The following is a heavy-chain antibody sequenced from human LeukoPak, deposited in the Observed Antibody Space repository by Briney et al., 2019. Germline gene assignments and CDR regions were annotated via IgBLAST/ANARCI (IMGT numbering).Heavy chain of an antibody. Sequence: ASVKVSCKASGYSFTSYYVHWVRQAPGQGLEWMGWINPNSGGTNYAQKFQGRVTMTRDTSISTAYMELSRLRSDDTAVYYCARDEGDGYNSVWGQGTLVTVSS. V-gene: IGHV1-2*02. D-gene: IGHD5-24*01. J-gene: IGHJ4*02. CDR1: GYSFTSYY. CDR3: ARDEGDGYNSV. CDR2: INPNSGGT.